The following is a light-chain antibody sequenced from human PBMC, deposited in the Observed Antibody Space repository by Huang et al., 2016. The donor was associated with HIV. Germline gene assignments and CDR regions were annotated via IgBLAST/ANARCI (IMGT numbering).Light chain of an antibody. CDR2: DAS. Sequence: EIVMTQSPVTLSVSPGERATLSCRASQSVESNLAWYQQKPGPAPRLLIFDASTRATGIPARFSGSGSGTDFTLTISSLQSEDFAIYYCQQYYDGPSTFGQGTKVDI. CDR1: QSVESN. J-gene: IGKJ1*01. CDR3: QQYYDGPST. V-gene: IGKV3-15*01.